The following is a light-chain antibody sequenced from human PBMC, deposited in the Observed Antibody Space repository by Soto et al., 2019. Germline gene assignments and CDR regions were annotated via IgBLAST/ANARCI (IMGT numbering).Light chain of an antibody. V-gene: IGLV1-47*01. Sequence: QSVLTQPPSASGTPGQGVTISCSGSSSNIGNNYLYWYQQLPGMAPKLLVYKNNQRPSGVPERFSGSKSGTSASLAISGLRSEDEADYYCATWDDSLSGYVFATGTKVTV. CDR3: ATWDDSLSGYV. J-gene: IGLJ1*01. CDR1: SSNIGNNY. CDR2: KNN.